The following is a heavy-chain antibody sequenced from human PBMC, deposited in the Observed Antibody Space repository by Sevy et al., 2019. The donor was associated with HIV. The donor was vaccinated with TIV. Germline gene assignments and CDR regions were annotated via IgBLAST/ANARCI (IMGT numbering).Heavy chain of an antibody. CDR1: GFTFSSYE. J-gene: IGHJ6*02. Sequence: GGSLRLSCAASGFTFSSYEMNWVRQAPGKGLEWVSYISSSGSPIYYANSVKGRFTISRDNAKNSLYLQMNSLRAEDTGVYYCARDLPGDNRMDVWGQGTTVTVSS. CDR3: ARDLPGDNRMDV. V-gene: IGHV3-48*03. D-gene: IGHD2-21*02. CDR2: ISSSGSPI.